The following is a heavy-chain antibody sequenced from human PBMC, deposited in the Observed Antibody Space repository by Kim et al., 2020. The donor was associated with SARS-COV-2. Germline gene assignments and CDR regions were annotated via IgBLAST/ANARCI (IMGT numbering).Heavy chain of an antibody. CDR1: GYSFTSYW. D-gene: IGHD5-12*01. CDR3: ARHSRDGYNWNWYFDL. Sequence: GESLKISCKGSGYSFTSYWIGWVRQMPGKGLEWMGIIYPGDSDTRYSPSFQGQVTISADKSISTAYLQWSSLKASDTAMYYCARHSRDGYNWNWYFDLWGRGTLVTVSS. J-gene: IGHJ2*01. V-gene: IGHV5-51*01. CDR2: IYPGDSDT.